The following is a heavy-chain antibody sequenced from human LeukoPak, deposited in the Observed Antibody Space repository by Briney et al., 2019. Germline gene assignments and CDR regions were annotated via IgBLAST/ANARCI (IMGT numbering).Heavy chain of an antibody. CDR3: ASSHCSSAACYGMDV. CDR2: TYYRSKWYN. J-gene: IGHJ6*02. Sequence: SQTLSLTCAISGDSFSSNSVTWNWIRQSPSRGLEWLGRTYYRSKWYNDYAVSVKSRLTINSDTSKNQFSLQLKSVTPEDTAVYYCASSHCSSAACYGMDVWGQGTTVTVSS. V-gene: IGHV6-1*01. D-gene: IGHD2-2*01. CDR1: GDSFSSNSVT.